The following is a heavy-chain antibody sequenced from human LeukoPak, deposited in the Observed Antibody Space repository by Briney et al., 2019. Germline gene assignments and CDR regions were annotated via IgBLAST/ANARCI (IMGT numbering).Heavy chain of an antibody. V-gene: IGHV3-66*01. CDR3: ARATWGYQFDC. CDR1: GFTVSTNY. Sequence: SGGSLRLSCAASGFTVSTNYVSWVRQAPGKGLEWVSVIYSSGSTYYADSVKDRFTISRDGSQNVVYLQMNSLRVEDTAMYYCARATWGYQFDCWGQGTLVTVSS. D-gene: IGHD5-12*01. J-gene: IGHJ4*02. CDR2: IYSSGST.